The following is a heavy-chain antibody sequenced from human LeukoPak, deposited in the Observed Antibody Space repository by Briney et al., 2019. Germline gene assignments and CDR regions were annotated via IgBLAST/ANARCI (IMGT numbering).Heavy chain of an antibody. D-gene: IGHD5-12*01. CDR1: GFTFDDYG. CDR2: INWNGGST. CDR3: AREGYSGYDWQVDY. V-gene: IGHV3-20*04. Sequence: GGSLRLSCAASGFTFDDYGMSWVRQAPGKGLEWVSGINWNGGSTGYADSVKGRFTISRDNAKNSLYLQMNSLRAEDTALYYCAREGYSGYDWQVDYWGQATLVTVSS. J-gene: IGHJ4*02.